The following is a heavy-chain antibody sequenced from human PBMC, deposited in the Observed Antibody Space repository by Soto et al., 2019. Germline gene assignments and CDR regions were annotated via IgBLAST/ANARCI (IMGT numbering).Heavy chain of an antibody. CDR3: AGLDTSMVKAPGY. Sequence: PGGSLRLSCAASGFTFSSYAMSWVRQAPGKGLEWVANIQKDSSSKYYVDSVKGRFTISRDNAKNSLYLQMNSLRAEDTAVYYCAGLDTSMVKAPGYWGQGTLVTVSS. CDR1: GFTFSSYA. V-gene: IGHV3-7*01. CDR2: IQKDSSSK. J-gene: IGHJ4*02. D-gene: IGHD5-18*01.